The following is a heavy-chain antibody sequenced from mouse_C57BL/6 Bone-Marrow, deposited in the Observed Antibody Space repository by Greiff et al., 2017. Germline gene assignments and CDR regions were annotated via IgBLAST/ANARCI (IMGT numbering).Heavy chain of an antibody. V-gene: IGHV1-69*01. Sequence: VQLQQPGAELVMPGASVKLSCKASGYTFTSYWMHWVKQRPGQGLEWIGEIDPSDSYTNYNQKFKGKSTLTVDKSSSTAYMQLSSLTSEDSAVYYCARNLGREWYFDVWGTGTTVTVSS. J-gene: IGHJ1*03. CDR3: ARNLGREWYFDV. CDR2: IDPSDSYT. CDR1: GYTFTSYW. D-gene: IGHD4-1*01.